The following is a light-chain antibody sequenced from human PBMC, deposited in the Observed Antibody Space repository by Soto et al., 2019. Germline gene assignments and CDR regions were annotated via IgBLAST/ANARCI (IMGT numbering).Light chain of an antibody. CDR2: GAS. V-gene: IGKV3-20*01. CDR3: QQYGSSRA. Sequence: EIVLTQSPGTLSLSPGERATLSCRASQSVSSSYVAWYQQKPGQAPRLLIYGASSRATGIPDRFSGSGSGTDFTLTISRLELEDFAVYYCQQYGSSRAFGQGTKVDIK. J-gene: IGKJ1*01. CDR1: QSVSSSY.